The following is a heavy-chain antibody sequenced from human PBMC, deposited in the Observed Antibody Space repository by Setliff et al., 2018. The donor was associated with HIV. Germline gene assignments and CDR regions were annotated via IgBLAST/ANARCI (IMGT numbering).Heavy chain of an antibody. J-gene: IGHJ6*03. V-gene: IGHV4-39*01. CDR3: ARQVWLSDNHYYYYMDV. Sequence: PSETLSLTCAVSGGSISSNKWWSWVRQPPGKGLEWIASANYIGSTYYSSLKSRAAISVDTSKNRFSLRLSSVTAADTAIYYCARQVWLSDNHYYYYMDVWGKGTTVTVSS. CDR1: GGSISSNKW. CDR2: ANYIGST. D-gene: IGHD2-21*01.